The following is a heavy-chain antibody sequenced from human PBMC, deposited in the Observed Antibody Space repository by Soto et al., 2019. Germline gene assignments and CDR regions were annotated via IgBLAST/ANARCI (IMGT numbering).Heavy chain of an antibody. Sequence: SVKVSCKASGGTFSSYAISWVRQAPGQGLEWMGGIIPIFGTANYAQKFQGRVTITADKSTSTAYMELSSLRSEDTAVYYCARIAYSSRWSPKEYYYYGMDVWGQGTTVTVSS. CDR1: GGTFSSYA. CDR3: ARIAYSSRWSPKEYYYYGMDV. V-gene: IGHV1-69*06. CDR2: IIPIFGTA. D-gene: IGHD6-13*01. J-gene: IGHJ6*02.